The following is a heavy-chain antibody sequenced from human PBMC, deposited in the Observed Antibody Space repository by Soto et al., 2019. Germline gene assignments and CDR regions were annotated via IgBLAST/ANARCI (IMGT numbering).Heavy chain of an antibody. CDR2: ISGSGGST. Sequence: GGSLRLSCAASGFTFSSYAMSWVRQAPGKGLEWVSAISGSGGSTYYADSVNGRFTISRDNSKNTLYLQMNSLRAEDTAVYYCAKDQYSYGLGSYYYSMDVWGQGTTVTVSS. D-gene: IGHD5-18*01. CDR1: GFTFSSYA. CDR3: AKDQYSYGLGSYYYSMDV. J-gene: IGHJ6*02. V-gene: IGHV3-23*01.